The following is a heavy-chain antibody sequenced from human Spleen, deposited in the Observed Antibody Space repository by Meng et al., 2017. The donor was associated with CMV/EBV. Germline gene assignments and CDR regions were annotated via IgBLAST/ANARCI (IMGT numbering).Heavy chain of an antibody. V-gene: IGHV4-34*01. Sequence: SETLSLTCAVYGGSFSGYYWSWIRQPPGKGLEWIGKINHSGSTNYNPSLKSRVTISVDTSKNQFSLKLSSVTAADTGVYFCARSPGFWSLDSWGQGTLVTVSS. J-gene: IGHJ4*02. D-gene: IGHD2-8*02. CDR2: INHSGST. CDR3: ARSPGFWSLDS. CDR1: GGSFSGYY.